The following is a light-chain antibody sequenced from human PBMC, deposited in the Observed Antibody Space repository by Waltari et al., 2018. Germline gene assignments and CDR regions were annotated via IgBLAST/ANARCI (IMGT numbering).Light chain of an antibody. CDR2: LAS. Sequence: DIQMPQSPSTLSASVRERVTITCRAGQRIGNYLAWYQQKPGKAPKVLIFLASTLQREVPSRFSGSGSGTEFALTISGLQADDFATYFCQHFNSYPFIFGRGTKLEIK. V-gene: IGKV1-5*03. CDR3: QHFNSYPFI. J-gene: IGKJ2*01. CDR1: QRIGNY.